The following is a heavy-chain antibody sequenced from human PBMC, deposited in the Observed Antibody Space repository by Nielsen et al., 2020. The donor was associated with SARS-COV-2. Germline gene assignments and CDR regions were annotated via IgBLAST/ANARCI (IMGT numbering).Heavy chain of an antibody. Sequence: GVLKISGAASGFTFSSYDMHWVRQATGKGLEWVSAIGTAGDTYYPGSVKGRFTISRENAKNSLYLQMNSLRAGDTAVYYCARGDIVATTGLYYYYGMDVWGQGTTVTVSS. CDR2: IGTAGDT. CDR3: ARGDIVATTGLYYYYGMDV. CDR1: GFTFSSYD. J-gene: IGHJ6*02. D-gene: IGHD5-12*01. V-gene: IGHV3-13*01.